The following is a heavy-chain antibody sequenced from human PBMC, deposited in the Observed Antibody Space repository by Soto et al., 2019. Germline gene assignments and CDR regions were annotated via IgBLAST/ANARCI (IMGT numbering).Heavy chain of an antibody. V-gene: IGHV4-4*07. CDR3: AREGGYVDY. Sequence: TLSLTCTVSGGSITDYSWVWIRQPAGKGLEWIGRIFSSGSTNYNPSLKGRITMSLDTSKNQFSLKLISVTGADSAIYYCAREGGYVDYWGQGTLVTVSS. CDR1: GGSITDYS. D-gene: IGHD1-1*01. J-gene: IGHJ4*02. CDR2: IFSSGST.